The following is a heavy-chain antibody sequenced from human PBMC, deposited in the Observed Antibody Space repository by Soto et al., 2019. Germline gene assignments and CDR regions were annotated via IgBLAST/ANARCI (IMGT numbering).Heavy chain of an antibody. D-gene: IGHD3-10*01. V-gene: IGHV3-15*01. CDR1: GFTLTKAS. J-gene: IGHJ6*02. Sequence: GGSRRLSCAASGFTLTKASMSWVRQAPGKGLEWVGHIKSNADGGATDYAAPVKGRFTVSRDDSRNTLYLQLDSLKTEDTAVYYCTTAPFSFITLPGTSFLIGMDVWGQGTTVTVSS. CDR2: IKSNADGGAT. CDR3: TTAPFSFITLPGTSFLIGMDV.